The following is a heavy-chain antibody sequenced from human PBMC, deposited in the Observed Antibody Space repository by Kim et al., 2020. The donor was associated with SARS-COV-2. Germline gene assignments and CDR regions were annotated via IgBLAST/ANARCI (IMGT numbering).Heavy chain of an antibody. J-gene: IGHJ6*02. V-gene: IGHV3-13*04. Sequence: GGSLRLSCAASGFTFSRYDMHWVRQARGKGLEWVSAIGTAGDTYYPGSVKGRFTISRENAKNSLYLQMNSLRAGDTAVYYCARGAVTTGYYGMDVWGQGTTVTVSS. CDR3: ARGAVTTGYYGMDV. CDR1: GFTFSRYD. CDR2: IGTAGDT. D-gene: IGHD4-17*01.